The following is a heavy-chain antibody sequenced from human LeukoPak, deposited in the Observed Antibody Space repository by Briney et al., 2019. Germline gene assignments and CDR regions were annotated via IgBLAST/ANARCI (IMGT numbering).Heavy chain of an antibody. J-gene: IGHJ4*02. Sequence: SETLSLTCTVSGGSISSSSYYWGWTRQPPGKGLEWIGSIYYSGSTYYNPSLKSRVTISVDTSKNQFSLKLSSVTAADTAVYYCARDRKSLVHFDYWGQGTLVTVSS. V-gene: IGHV4-39*07. CDR2: IYYSGST. CDR1: GGSISSSSYY. CDR3: ARDRKSLVHFDY. D-gene: IGHD2-8*02.